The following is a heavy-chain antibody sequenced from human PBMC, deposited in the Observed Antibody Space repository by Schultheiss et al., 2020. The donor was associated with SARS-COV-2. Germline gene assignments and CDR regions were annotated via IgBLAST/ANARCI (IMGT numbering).Heavy chain of an antibody. CDR2: IWYDGSNK. D-gene: IGHD3-10*01. CDR3: ARGPGQFIDY. Sequence: GGSLRLSCAASGFTFSSYAMNWVRQAPGKGLEWVAVIWYDGSNKYYADSVKGRFTISRDNSKNTLYLQMNSLRDEDTDVYYCARGPGQFIDYWGQGTLVTVSS. V-gene: IGHV3-33*08. CDR1: GFTFSSYA. J-gene: IGHJ4*02.